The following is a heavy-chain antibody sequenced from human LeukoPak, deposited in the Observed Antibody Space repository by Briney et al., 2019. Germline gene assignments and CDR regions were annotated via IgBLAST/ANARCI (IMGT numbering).Heavy chain of an antibody. V-gene: IGHV3-66*04. CDR1: GFTVSSNY. CDR2: IYSGGST. CDR3: ARHILNWPYYYYGMDV. D-gene: IGHD1-20*01. Sequence: GGSLRLSCAASGFTVSSNYMSWVRQAPGKGLEWVSVIYSGGSTYYADSVKGRFTISRDNSKNTLYLQMNSLRAEDTAVYYCARHILNWPYYYYGMDVWGQGTTVTVSS. J-gene: IGHJ6*02.